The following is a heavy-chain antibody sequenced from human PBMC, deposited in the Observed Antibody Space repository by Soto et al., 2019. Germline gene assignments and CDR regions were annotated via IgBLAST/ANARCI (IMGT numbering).Heavy chain of an antibody. D-gene: IGHD2-15*01. V-gene: IGHV4-39*01. Sequence: PDTLSLTCTVSGGSISSSSYYWGWIRQPPGKGLEWIGSIYYSGSTYYNPSLKSRVTISVDTSKNQFSLKLSSVTAADTAVYYCARHTPAISISDHWGQGTLVTVSS. CDR2: IYYSGST. CDR3: ARHTPAISISDH. CDR1: GGSISSSSYY. J-gene: IGHJ4*02.